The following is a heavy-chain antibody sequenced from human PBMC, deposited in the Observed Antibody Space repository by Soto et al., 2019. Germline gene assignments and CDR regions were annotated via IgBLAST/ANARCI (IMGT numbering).Heavy chain of an antibody. CDR2: INTDGSGT. CDR1: GFTFSRYW. Sequence: GGSLRLSCVASGFTFSRYWMHWVRQTPGKGLVWVARINTDGSGTTYADSVEGRFTISRDNARNTVYLQMISLRAEDTAVYYCARASIVPAAMFFDYWGQGSLVTVSS. V-gene: IGHV3-74*03. J-gene: IGHJ4*02. D-gene: IGHD2-2*01. CDR3: ARASIVPAAMFFDY.